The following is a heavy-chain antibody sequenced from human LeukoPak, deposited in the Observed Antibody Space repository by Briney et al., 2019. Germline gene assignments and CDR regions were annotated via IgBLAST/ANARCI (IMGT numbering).Heavy chain of an antibody. Sequence: AGRSLRLSCAASGFTFSSYGMHWVRQAPGKGLEWVAVIWYDGGNKYYADSVKGRFTISRDNSKNTLYLQMNSLRAEDTAVYYCARDPHYDFWSGYLSPLGGYYYYYGMDVWGQGTTVTVSS. J-gene: IGHJ6*02. CDR3: ARDPHYDFWSGYLSPLGGYYYYYGMDV. CDR2: IWYDGGNK. V-gene: IGHV3-33*01. D-gene: IGHD3-3*01. CDR1: GFTFSSYG.